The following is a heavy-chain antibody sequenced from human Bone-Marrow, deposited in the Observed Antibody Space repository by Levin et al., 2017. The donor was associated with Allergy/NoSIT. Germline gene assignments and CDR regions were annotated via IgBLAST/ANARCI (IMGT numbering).Heavy chain of an antibody. V-gene: IGHV3-21*01. Sequence: KAGGSLRLSCTASGFTFKTYSINWVRQSPGKGLEWVSSINSRGLYIYYADSLKGRFTVSRDDSKNSLYLDMDNLRAEDTAVYFCAAATYNYGPFYLDYWGRGVLVTGSS. CDR1: GFTFKTYS. J-gene: IGHJ4*02. D-gene: IGHD5-18*01. CDR2: INSRGLYI. CDR3: AAATYNYGPFYLDY.